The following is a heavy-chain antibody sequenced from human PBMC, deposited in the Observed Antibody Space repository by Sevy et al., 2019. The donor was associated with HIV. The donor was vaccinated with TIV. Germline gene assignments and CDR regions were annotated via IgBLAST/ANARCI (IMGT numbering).Heavy chain of an antibody. CDR2: FDPEDGET. Sequence: ASVKVSCKVSGYTLTELSMHWVRQAPGKGLEWMGGFDPEDGETIYVQKFQGRVTMTEDTSTDTAYMELSSLRSEDTAVYYCATESRLLFHNHDAFDIWGQGTMVTVSS. J-gene: IGHJ3*02. D-gene: IGHD2-21*02. CDR1: GYTLTELS. CDR3: ATESRLLFHNHDAFDI. V-gene: IGHV1-24*01.